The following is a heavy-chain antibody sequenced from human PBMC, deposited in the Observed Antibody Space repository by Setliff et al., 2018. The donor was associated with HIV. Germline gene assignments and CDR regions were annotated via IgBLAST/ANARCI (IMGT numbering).Heavy chain of an antibody. J-gene: IGHJ4*02. CDR2: ISAGGGST. CDR3: AKEDQRVTSVDY. CDR1: GFTFSTNA. D-gene: IGHD2-2*01. V-gene: IGHV3-23*01. Sequence: PGGSLRLSCAASGFTFSTNAMNWVRQAPGKGLEWVSGISAGGGSTYYADSVKGRFTISRDNSKNTLFLQMNSLRSEDTAVYYCAKEDQRVTSVDYWGQGTPVTVSS.